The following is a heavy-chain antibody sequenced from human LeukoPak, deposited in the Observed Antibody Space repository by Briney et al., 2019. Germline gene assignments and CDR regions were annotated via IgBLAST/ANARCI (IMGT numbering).Heavy chain of an antibody. CDR3: ARDPPFIIGTTFFDY. Sequence: GGSLTLSCAASGFTFSDYGMSWFRQAPGKGLEWVSSISTSSTYIYYADSVKGRFTISRDNAKNSLYLQMNSLRAEDTAVYYCARDPPFIIGTTFFDYWGQGTLVTVSS. CDR1: GFTFSDYG. D-gene: IGHD1-20*01. CDR2: ISTSSTYI. J-gene: IGHJ4*02. V-gene: IGHV3-21*01.